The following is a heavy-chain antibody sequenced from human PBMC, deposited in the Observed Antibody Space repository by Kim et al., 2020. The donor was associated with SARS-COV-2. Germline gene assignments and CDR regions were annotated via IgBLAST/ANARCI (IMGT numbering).Heavy chain of an antibody. Sequence: GGSLRLSCAASGFTFSSYEMNWVRQAPGKGLEWVSYISSSGSTIYYADSVKGRFTISRDNAKNSLYLQMNSLRAEDTAVYYCAREEREWLRFRRGFDYWGQGTLVTVSS. V-gene: IGHV3-48*03. CDR3: AREEREWLRFRRGFDY. CDR2: ISSSGSTI. CDR1: GFTFSSYE. J-gene: IGHJ4*02. D-gene: IGHD5-12*01.